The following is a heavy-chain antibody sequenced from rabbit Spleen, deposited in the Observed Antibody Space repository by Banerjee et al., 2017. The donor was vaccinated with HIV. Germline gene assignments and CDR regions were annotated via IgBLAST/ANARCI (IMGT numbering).Heavy chain of an antibody. CDR2: IDVGSSGST. CDR1: GFSFSSSYY. J-gene: IGHJ4*01. Sequence: QEQLEESGGGLVKPEGSLTLTCTASGFSFSSSYYMCWVRQAPGKGLEWIACIDVGSSGSTYYASWVNGRFTISKTSSTTVDLKMTSLTAADTATYFCARSTINGYWDLWGPGTLVTVS. CDR3: ARSTINGYWDL. V-gene: IGHV1S45*01. D-gene: IGHD1-1*01.